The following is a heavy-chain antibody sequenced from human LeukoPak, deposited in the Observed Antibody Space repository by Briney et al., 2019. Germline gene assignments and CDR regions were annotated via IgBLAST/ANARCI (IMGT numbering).Heavy chain of an antibody. CDR3: ARGLRTSSSGSYFYFDF. D-gene: IGHD1-26*01. V-gene: IGHV3-64D*06. J-gene: IGHJ4*02. CDR2: ISANGDNT. Sequence: GGSLRLSCSASGFTFSRSTMHWVRQAPGKGPEFVSGISANGDNTYYADSVKVRFTISRDNSQNTLHLQMSSLRPEDTAVYYCARGLRTSSSGSYFYFDFWGQGTLVTVSS. CDR1: GFTFSRST.